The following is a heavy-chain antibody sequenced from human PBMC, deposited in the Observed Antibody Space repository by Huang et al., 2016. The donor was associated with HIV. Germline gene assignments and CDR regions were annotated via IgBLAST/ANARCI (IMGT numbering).Heavy chain of an antibody. J-gene: IGHJ4*02. V-gene: IGHV3-30-3*01. CDR2: ISYDGSNK. D-gene: IGHD4-17*01. Sequence: QVQMVESGGGVVQHGRSLRLSCAASGFTFSSYVVYWVRQGPGKWLESVAVISYDGSNKYYADSVQGRFTSSRDNSKNTLYLQMNGLRTEDTAVYYCAREDDYGGNWGQGTLVTVSS. CDR1: GFTFSSYV. CDR3: AREDDYGGN.